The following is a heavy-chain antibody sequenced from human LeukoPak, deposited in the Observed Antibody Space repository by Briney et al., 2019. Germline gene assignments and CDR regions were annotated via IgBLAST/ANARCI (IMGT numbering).Heavy chain of an antibody. CDR1: GFTFSSYS. CDR2: ISSSSSSI. J-gene: IGHJ4*02. Sequence: PGGSLRLSRAASGFTFSSYSMNWVRQAPGKGLEWVSSISSSSSSIFYADSVKGRFTISRDNAKNTLYLQMNSLKAEDTAVYYCARDEGDQWQPLDYWGQGTLVTVSS. CDR3: ARDEGDQWQPLDY. V-gene: IGHV3-21*01. D-gene: IGHD6-19*01.